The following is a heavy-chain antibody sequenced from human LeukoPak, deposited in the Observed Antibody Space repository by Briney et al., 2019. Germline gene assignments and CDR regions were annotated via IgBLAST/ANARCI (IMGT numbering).Heavy chain of an antibody. D-gene: IGHD3-10*01. CDR2: INPSGGST. V-gene: IGHV1-46*01. CDR1: GYTFTSYY. Sequence: ASVKVSFKASGYTFTSYYVHWVRQAPGQGLEWMGIINPSGGSTSYAQKFQGRVTMTRDTSTSTVYMELSSLRSEDTAVYYCARDHYRDYYMDVWGKGTTVTISS. J-gene: IGHJ6*03. CDR3: ARDHYRDYYMDV.